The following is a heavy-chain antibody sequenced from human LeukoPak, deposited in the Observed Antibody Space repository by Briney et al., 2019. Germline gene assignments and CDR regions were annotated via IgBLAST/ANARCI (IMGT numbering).Heavy chain of an antibody. D-gene: IGHD3-22*01. Sequence: SVKVSCKASGGTFSRYAISLVRQAPGQGLEWMGRIIPIFGTANYAQKFQGRVTITTDESTSTAYMELSSLRSESTAVYYCARVSSGYYYTDAFHIWGQGTMVTVSS. J-gene: IGHJ3*02. CDR1: GGTFSRYA. CDR3: ARVSSGYYYTDAFHI. V-gene: IGHV1-69*05. CDR2: IIPIFGTA.